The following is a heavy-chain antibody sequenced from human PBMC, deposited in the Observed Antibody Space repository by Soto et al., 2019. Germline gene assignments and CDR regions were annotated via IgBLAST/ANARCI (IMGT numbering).Heavy chain of an antibody. J-gene: IGHJ4*02. CDR1: GFTFSGHW. CDR3: AREGGGQVWPCLDN. CDR2: LNKDGSAK. Sequence: EVQLVESGGGLVQPGGSLRLSCEGSGFTFSGHWMGWVRQAPGKGLEWVANLNKDGSAKYYADSAKGRFTISRDNAKNSLYLQMNSLTVDDTAVYFCAREGGGQVWPCLDNWGQGTLVTVSS. V-gene: IGHV3-7*01. D-gene: IGHD2-21*01.